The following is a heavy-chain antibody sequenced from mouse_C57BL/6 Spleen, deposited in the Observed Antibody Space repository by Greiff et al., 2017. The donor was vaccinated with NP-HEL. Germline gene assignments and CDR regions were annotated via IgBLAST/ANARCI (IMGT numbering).Heavy chain of an antibody. D-gene: IGHD2-5*01. J-gene: IGHJ4*01. V-gene: IGHV5-9-1*02. CDR2: ISSGGDYI. CDR3: TRDEDSNYEGAMDY. Sequence: EVKVEESGEGLVKPGGSLKLSCAASGFTFSSYAMSWVRQTPEKRLEWVAYISSGGDYIYYADTVKGRFTISRDNARNTLYLQMSSLKSEDTAMYYCTRDEDSNYEGAMDYWGQGTSVTVSS. CDR1: GFTFSSYA.